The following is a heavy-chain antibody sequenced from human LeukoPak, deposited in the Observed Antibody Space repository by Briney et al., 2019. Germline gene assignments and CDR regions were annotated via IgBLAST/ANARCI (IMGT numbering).Heavy chain of an antibody. V-gene: IGHV3-30*02. Sequence: GGSLRLSCAASGFTFSSYGMHWVRQAPGKGLEWVAFIRYDGSNKYYADSVKGRFTISRDNSKNTLYLQMNSLRAEDTAVFYCARGARGSGWRVFDIWGQGTMVTVSS. D-gene: IGHD6-19*01. CDR3: ARGARGSGWRVFDI. J-gene: IGHJ3*02. CDR1: GFTFSSYG. CDR2: IRYDGSNK.